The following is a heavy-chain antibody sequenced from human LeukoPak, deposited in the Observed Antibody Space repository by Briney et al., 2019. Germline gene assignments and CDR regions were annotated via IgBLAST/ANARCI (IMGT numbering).Heavy chain of an antibody. J-gene: IGHJ4*02. CDR2: ISGGGGSST. CDR1: GFTFSSYA. CDR3: ANSAAVGTFY. D-gene: IGHD6-13*01. V-gene: IGHV3-23*01. Sequence: GGSLRLSCAASGFTFSSYAMSWVRQAPGKGLEWVSAISGGGGSSTYYADSVKGRFTISRGTSKNTLYLQMNSLRAEDTAIYYCANSAAVGTFYWGQGTLVTVSS.